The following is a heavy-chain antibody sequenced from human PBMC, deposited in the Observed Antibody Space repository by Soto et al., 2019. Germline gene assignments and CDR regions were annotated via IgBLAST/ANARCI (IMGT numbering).Heavy chain of an antibody. CDR2: INSDGSST. J-gene: IGHJ4*02. CDR1: GFTFSSYW. Sequence: PGGSLRLSCAASGFTFSSYWMHWVRQAPGKGLVWVSRINSDGSSTSYADSVKGRFTISRDNAKNTLYLQMNSLRAEDTAVYYCARSRYWDSPAHNYFDFRGQGTLVTVSS. D-gene: IGHD2-8*02. V-gene: IGHV3-74*01. CDR3: ARSRYWDSPAHNYFDF.